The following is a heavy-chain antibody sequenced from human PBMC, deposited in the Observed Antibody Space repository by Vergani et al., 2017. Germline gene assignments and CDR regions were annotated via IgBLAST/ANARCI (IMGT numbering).Heavy chain of an antibody. CDR1: GFTFSSYS. Sequence: EVQLVESGGGLVKPGGSLRLSCAASGFTFSSYSMNWVRQAPGQGLEWVSSISSSSSYIYYADSVKGRFTISRDNAKNSLYLQMNSLRAEDTAVYYCARARRTGEAAGTRGKDFDYWGQGTLVTVSS. CDR3: ARARRTGEAAGTRGKDFDY. J-gene: IGHJ4*02. D-gene: IGHD6-13*01. V-gene: IGHV3-21*01. CDR2: ISSSSSYI.